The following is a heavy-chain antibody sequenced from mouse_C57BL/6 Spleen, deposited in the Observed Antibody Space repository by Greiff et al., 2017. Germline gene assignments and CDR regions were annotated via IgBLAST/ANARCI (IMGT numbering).Heavy chain of an antibody. J-gene: IGHJ1*03. CDR1: GFTFSDYG. D-gene: IGHD1-3*01. V-gene: IGHV5-17*01. CDR2: ISSGRSTI. CDR3: ARDPWGARYFDV. Sequence: DVMLVESGGGLVKPGGSLKLSCAASGFTFSDYGMHWVRQAPEQGLEWVAYISSGRSTIYYADTVKGRFPISRDNAKNNLFLQMTSLRSEATAMYYCARDPWGARYFDVWGTGTTVTVSS.